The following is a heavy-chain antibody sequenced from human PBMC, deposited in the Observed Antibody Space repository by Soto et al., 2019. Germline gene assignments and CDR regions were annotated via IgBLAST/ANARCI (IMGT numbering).Heavy chain of an antibody. Sequence: PGASVKVSCKASGGTFSSYAISWVRQAPGQGLEWMGGIIPIFGTANYAQKFQGRVTITADESTSTAYMELSSLRSEDTAVYYCARDLLGGAARPAHDAFDIWGQGTMVTVSS. J-gene: IGHJ3*02. V-gene: IGHV1-69*13. CDR2: IIPIFGTA. D-gene: IGHD6-6*01. CDR1: GGTFSSYA. CDR3: ARDLLGGAARPAHDAFDI.